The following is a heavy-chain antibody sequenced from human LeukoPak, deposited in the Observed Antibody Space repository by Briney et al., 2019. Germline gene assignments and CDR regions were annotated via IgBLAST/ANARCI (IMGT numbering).Heavy chain of an antibody. J-gene: IGHJ4*02. CDR1: GYTLTELS. Sequence: ASVKVSCKVSGYTLTELSMHWVRQAPGKGLEWMGGFDPEDGETIYAQKFQGRVTITEDTSTDTAYMELSSLRSEDTAVCYCATEYSSGWYGGFDYWGQGTLVTVSS. D-gene: IGHD6-19*01. CDR3: ATEYSSGWYGGFDY. V-gene: IGHV1-24*01. CDR2: FDPEDGET.